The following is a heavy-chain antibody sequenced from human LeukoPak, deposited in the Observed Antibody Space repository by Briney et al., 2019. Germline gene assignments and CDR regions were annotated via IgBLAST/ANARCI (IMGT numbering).Heavy chain of an antibody. Sequence: ASVKVSCKASGYTFTSYGISWVRQAPGQGLEWMGWISAYNGNTNYAQKLQGRVTMTTDTSTSTAYMELRSLRAEDTAVYYCARNRVATDYDGFDVWGQGTMVTVSS. CDR3: ARNRVATDYDGFDV. CDR1: GYTFTSYG. V-gene: IGHV1-18*01. CDR2: ISAYNGNT. D-gene: IGHD1-1*01. J-gene: IGHJ3*01.